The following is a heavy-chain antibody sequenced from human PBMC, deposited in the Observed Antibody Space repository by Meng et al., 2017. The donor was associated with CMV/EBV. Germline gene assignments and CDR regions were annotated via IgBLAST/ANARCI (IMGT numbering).Heavy chain of an antibody. CDR3: AKTAHRFGELLSYFDY. Sequence: GESLKISCAASGFTFSSYGMHWVRQAPGKGLEWVAFIRYDGSNKYYADSVKGRFTISRDNSKNTLYLQMNSLRAEDTVVYYCAKTAHRFGELLSYFDYWGQGTLVTVSS. V-gene: IGHV3-30*02. CDR2: IRYDGSNK. D-gene: IGHD3-10*01. J-gene: IGHJ4*02. CDR1: GFTFSSYG.